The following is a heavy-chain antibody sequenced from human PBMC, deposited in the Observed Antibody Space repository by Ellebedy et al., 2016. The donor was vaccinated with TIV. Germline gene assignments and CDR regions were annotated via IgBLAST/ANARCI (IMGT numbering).Heavy chain of an antibody. CDR3: AGGGGGIVGVVTLVDV. V-gene: IGHV4-61*02. CDR2: IYTSGST. Sequence: SETLSLXXTVSGGSISSSSYYWSWIRQPAGKGLEWIGRIYTSGSTNYNPSLKSRVTMSVDTSKNQFSLKLSPVTAATAAVYYDAGGGGGIVGVVTLVDVWGQGTTVTVSS. J-gene: IGHJ6*02. D-gene: IGHD2-15*01. CDR1: GGSISSSSYY.